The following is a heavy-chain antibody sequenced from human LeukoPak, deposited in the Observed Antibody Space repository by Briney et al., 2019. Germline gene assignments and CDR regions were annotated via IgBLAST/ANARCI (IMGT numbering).Heavy chain of an antibody. Sequence: SETLSLTCTVSGGSISSGSYYWSWIRQPAGKGLEWIGRIYTSGSTNYNPSLKSRVTISVDTTKNQFSLKLSSVTAADTAVYYCARTPRGYSYGYHYYYYYMDVWGKGTTATISS. CDR3: ARTPRGYSYGYHYYYYYMDV. V-gene: IGHV4-61*02. D-gene: IGHD5-18*01. J-gene: IGHJ6*03. CDR1: GGSISSGSYY. CDR2: IYTSGST.